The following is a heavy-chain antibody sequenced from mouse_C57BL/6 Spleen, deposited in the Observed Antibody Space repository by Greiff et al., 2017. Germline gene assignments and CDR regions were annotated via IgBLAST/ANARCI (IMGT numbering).Heavy chain of an antibody. CDR2: ISSGSSTI. J-gene: IGHJ3*01. V-gene: IGHV5-17*01. CDR1: GFTFSDYG. D-gene: IGHD2-1*01. Sequence: EVQRVESGGGLVKPGGSLKLSCAASGFTFSDYGMHWVRQAPEKGLEWVAYISSGSSTIYYADTVKGRFTISRDNAKNTLFLQMTSLRSEDTAMYYCANGPYGNPFAYWGQGTLVTVSA. CDR3: ANGPYGNPFAY.